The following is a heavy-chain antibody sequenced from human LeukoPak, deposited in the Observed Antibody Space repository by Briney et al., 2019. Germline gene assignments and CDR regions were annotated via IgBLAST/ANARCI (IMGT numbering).Heavy chain of an antibody. J-gene: IGHJ4*02. CDR3: ARDRPDCSSTSCYGTVDFDY. D-gene: IGHD2-2*01. CDR1: GFTFSSYE. V-gene: IGHV3-48*03. CDR2: ISSSGSTI. Sequence: GGSLRLSCAASGFTFSSYEMNWVRHAPGEGLERGSYISSSGSTIYYADSVKGRFTSSRDNAKNSLYLQMNSLSAEDTAVYYCARDRPDCSSTSCYGTVDFDYWGQGTLVTVSS.